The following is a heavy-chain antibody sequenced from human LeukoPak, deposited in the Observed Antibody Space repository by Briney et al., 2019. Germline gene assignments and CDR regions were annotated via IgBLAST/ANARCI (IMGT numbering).Heavy chain of an antibody. D-gene: IGHD5-18*01. CDR1: GFTFSSYS. CDR3: ARDLDSYGFNWFDP. V-gene: IGHV3-21*01. Sequence: GGSLRLSCVASGFTFSSYSMNWVRQAPGKGLEWVSSISSSSSYIYYADSVKGRFTISRDNAKNSLYLQMNSLRAEDTAVYYCARDLDSYGFNWFDPWGQGTLVTVSS. J-gene: IGHJ5*02. CDR2: ISSSSSYI.